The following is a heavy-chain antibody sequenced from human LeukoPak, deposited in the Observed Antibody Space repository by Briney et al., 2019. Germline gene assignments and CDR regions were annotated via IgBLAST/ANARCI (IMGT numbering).Heavy chain of an antibody. J-gene: IGHJ4*02. Sequence: HPGGSLRLSCAASGFTFSSYAMSWVRQAPGKGLEWVSSISGSGGGTYYADSVKGRFTISRDNSKNTLYLQMNSLRAEDTAVYYCAKAVDVSGSYGYFGYWGQGTLVTVSS. CDR1: GFTFSSYA. CDR2: ISGSGGGT. D-gene: IGHD3-10*01. V-gene: IGHV3-23*01. CDR3: AKAVDVSGSYGYFGY.